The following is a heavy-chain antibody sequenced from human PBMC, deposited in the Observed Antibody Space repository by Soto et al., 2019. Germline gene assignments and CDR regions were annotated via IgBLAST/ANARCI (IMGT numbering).Heavy chain of an antibody. CDR3: AREGQQLVPYFDY. D-gene: IGHD6-13*01. CDR2: ISSSGSTI. J-gene: IGHJ4*02. V-gene: IGHV3-11*01. CDR1: GFNFGDYY. Sequence: GGSHRLSSTASGFNFGDYYMSWIRQAPGKGLEWVSYISSSGSTIYYADSVKGRFTISRDNAKNSLYLQMNSLRAEDTAVYYCAREGQQLVPYFDYWGQGTLVTVSS.